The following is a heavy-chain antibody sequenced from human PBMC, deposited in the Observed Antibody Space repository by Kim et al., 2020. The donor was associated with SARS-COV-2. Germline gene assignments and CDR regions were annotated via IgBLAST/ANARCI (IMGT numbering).Heavy chain of an antibody. CDR3: ARSRRGILDV. Sequence: YNDYAVSVKSRITINPDTFKNQFSLQLNSVTPEDTAVYYCARSRRGILDVWGKGTTVTVSS. V-gene: IGHV6-1*01. CDR2: YN. D-gene: IGHD1-20*01. J-gene: IGHJ6*04.